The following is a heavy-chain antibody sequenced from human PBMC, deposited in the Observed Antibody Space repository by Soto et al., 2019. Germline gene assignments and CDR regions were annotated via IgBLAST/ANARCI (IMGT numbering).Heavy chain of an antibody. CDR1: GGTFSSYA. CDR3: ASVRWRYYGSGSYYNWFDP. Sequence: SVKVSRKASGGTFSSYAISWVRQAPGQGLEWMGGIIPIFGTANYAQKFQGRVTITADESTSTAYMELSSLRSEDTAVYYCASVRWRYYGSGSYYNWFDPWGQGTLVTVSS. D-gene: IGHD3-10*01. V-gene: IGHV1-69*13. J-gene: IGHJ5*02. CDR2: IIPIFGTA.